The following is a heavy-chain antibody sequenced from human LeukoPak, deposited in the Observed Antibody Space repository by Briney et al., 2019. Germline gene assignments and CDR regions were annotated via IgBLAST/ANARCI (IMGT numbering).Heavy chain of an antibody. CDR2: IKQDGSEE. J-gene: IGHJ4*02. D-gene: IGHD3-22*01. CDR1: GFTFSSYW. V-gene: IGHV3-7*01. CDR3: ARYGYYYDSSGFDY. Sequence: GGSLRLSCAASGFTFSSYWMSWVRQAPGKGLEWVANIKQDGSEEYYVDSVKGRFTISRDNAKNSLYLQMNSLRAEDTAVYYCARYGYYYDSSGFDYWGQGTLVTVSS.